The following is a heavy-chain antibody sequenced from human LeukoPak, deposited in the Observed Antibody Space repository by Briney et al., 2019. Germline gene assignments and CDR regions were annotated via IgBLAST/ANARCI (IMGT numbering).Heavy chain of an antibody. V-gene: IGHV4-59*01. J-gene: IGHJ5*02. CDR1: GGSISSYY. CDR3: ARVTAITMVRGAENNPQFDP. D-gene: IGHD3-10*01. Sequence: SETLSLTCTVSGGSISSYYWSWIRQPPGKELEWIGYIYYSGSTNYNPSLKSRVTISVDTSKNQFSLKLSSVTAADTAVYYCARVTAITMVRGAENNPQFDPWGQGTLVTVSS. CDR2: IYYSGST.